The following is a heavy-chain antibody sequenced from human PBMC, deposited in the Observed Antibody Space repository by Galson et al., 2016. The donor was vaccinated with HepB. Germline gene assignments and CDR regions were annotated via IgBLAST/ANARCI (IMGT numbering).Heavy chain of an antibody. D-gene: IGHD2-15*01. J-gene: IGHJ4*02. CDR3: ARLFGGYIDY. V-gene: IGHV3-23*01. CDR2: ISGSGITT. Sequence: SLRLPCAASGFTLSNYAMSWVRQAPGKGLEWVSHISGSGITTYYADSVKGRFTISRDNSKKTVYLQMSSLRAEDTAVYYCARLFGGYIDYWGQGTLVTVSS. CDR1: GFTLSNYA.